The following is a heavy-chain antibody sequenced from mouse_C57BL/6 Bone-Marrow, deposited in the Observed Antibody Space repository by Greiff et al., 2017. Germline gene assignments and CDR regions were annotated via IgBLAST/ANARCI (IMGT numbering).Heavy chain of an antibody. V-gene: IGHV5-17*01. D-gene: IGHD1-1*01. CDR2: ISSGSSTI. CDR1: GFTFSDYG. CDR3: ARGAYYYGSRPWFAY. J-gene: IGHJ3*01. Sequence: EVNVVESGGGLVKPGGSLKLSCAASGFTFSDYGMHWVRQAPEKGLEWVAYISSGSSTIYYADTVKGRFTISRDNAKNTLFLQMTSLRSEDTAMYYCARGAYYYGSRPWFAYWGQGTLVTVSA.